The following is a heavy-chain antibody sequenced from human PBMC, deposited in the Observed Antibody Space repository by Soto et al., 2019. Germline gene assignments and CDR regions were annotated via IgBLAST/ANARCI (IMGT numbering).Heavy chain of an antibody. CDR1: GFTFSSYG. J-gene: IGHJ4*02. CDR2: IWYDGSNK. Sequence: GGSLRLSCAASGFTFSSYGMHWVRQAPGKGLEWVAVIWYDGSNKYYADSVKGRFTISRDNSKNTLYLQMNSLRAEDTAVYYCARDRYCSSTSCYVSAPDLDYWGQGTLVTVSS. V-gene: IGHV3-33*01. D-gene: IGHD2-2*01. CDR3: ARDRYCSSTSCYVSAPDLDY.